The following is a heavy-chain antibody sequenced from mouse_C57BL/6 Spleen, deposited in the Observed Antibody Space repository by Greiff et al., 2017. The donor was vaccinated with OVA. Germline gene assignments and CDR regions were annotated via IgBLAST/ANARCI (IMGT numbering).Heavy chain of an antibody. CDR3: AKGGTAQASYAMDY. CDR2: INPNNGGT. J-gene: IGHJ4*01. CDR1: GYTFTDFN. V-gene: IGHV1-22*01. D-gene: IGHD3-2*02. Sequence: VQLQQSGPELVKPGASVKMSCKASGYTFTDFNMHWVKQSHGKSLEWIGYINPNNGGTSYNQKFKGKATLTVNKSSSTAYMELRSLTSEDSAVYYCAKGGTAQASYAMDYWGQGTSVTVSS.